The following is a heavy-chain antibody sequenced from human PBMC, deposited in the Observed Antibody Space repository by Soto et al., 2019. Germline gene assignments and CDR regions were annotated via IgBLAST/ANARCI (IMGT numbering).Heavy chain of an antibody. V-gene: IGHV4-34*01. CDR2: INDSGNI. J-gene: IGHJ6*03. CDR3: ARGLILWFGELSRRGGYYYYEDV. D-gene: IGHD3-10*01. CDR1: GGSFSGYQ. Sequence: QVQLQQWGAGLLKPSETLSLTCAVYGGSFSGYQWSWIRQTPGKGLEWIGEINDSGNINYNPSLKTRVTIFLDTPKKQISLKRRSVTAADPAVYYCARGLILWFGELSRRGGYYYYEDVWGKGTTVIVS.